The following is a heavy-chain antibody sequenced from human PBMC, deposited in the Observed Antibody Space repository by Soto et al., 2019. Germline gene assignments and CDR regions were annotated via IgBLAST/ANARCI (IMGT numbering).Heavy chain of an antibody. J-gene: IGHJ4*02. Sequence: QVQLVQSGAEVKKPGPSVKFSCTASGYTFTSYGISWVRQAPGQGLEGMGWISAYNGNTNYAQKLQGRVTMTTDTSTSTAYMELRSLRSDDTAVYYCARDKGDGSGSYYGYWGQGTLVTVSS. V-gene: IGHV1-18*01. D-gene: IGHD3-10*01. CDR1: GYTFTSYG. CDR3: ARDKGDGSGSYYGY. CDR2: ISAYNGNT.